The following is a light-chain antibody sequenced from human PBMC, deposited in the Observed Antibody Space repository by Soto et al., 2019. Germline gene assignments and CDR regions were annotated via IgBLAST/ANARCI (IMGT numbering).Light chain of an antibody. V-gene: IGLV1-51*01. CDR3: GSWDSSLSAYV. CDR1: SSXIGGNS. J-gene: IGLJ1*01. Sequence: VLAQPPSVSAAPGQKVTISCSGSSSXIGGNSVSWYQQLPGTAPKLLIYDDNKRPSGIPDRFSGSKSGTSATLGITGFQTGDEADYYCGSWDSSLSAYVFGTGTKVTVL. CDR2: DDN.